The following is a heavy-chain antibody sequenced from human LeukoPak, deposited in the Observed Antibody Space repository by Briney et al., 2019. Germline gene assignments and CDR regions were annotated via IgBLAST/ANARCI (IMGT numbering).Heavy chain of an antibody. CDR1: GYTFANYR. V-gene: IGHV5-51*01. J-gene: IGHJ4*02. Sequence: GVSLDFPCKRTGYTFANYRIAGVPQIHSKGLKWMGIIYPGDSDTRYSPSFQGQVTISADKSISTAYLQWSSLKASDTAMYYCARREGGWYLDYWGQGTLVTVSS. CDR3: ARREGGWYLDY. CDR2: IYPGDSDT. D-gene: IGHD6-19*01.